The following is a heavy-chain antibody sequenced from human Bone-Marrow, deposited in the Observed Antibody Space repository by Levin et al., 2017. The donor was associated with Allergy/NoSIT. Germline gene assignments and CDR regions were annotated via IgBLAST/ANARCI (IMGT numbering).Heavy chain of an antibody. J-gene: IGHJ4*02. D-gene: IGHD5-18*01. CDR1: GFTFTYAW. Sequence: GGSLRLSCAASGFTFTYAWMTWVRQAPGKGLEWVGRIKSKEDGWTTDYAAPVQGRFTISRDDSKNMLYLHMNRLTTEDTAVYFCTTEFAGNRYGFAFFDYWGQGSLVTVSS. CDR3: TTEFAGNRYGFAFFDY. CDR2: IKSKEDGWTT. V-gene: IGHV3-15*01.